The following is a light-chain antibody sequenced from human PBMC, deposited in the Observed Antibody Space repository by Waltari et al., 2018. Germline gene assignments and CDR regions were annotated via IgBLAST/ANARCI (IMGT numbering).Light chain of an antibody. CDR3: QTPPGT. Sequence: IMFTQSPSFLSASVGDRVPFTCLASRDIRNYLAWYQQKSGKAPKFLIFAATTLQSGVPSGFVGSGSGTEFTLTIISLQPEDLVTDYCQTPPGTFGGGTKVELK. CDR1: RDIRNY. CDR2: AAT. V-gene: IGKV1-9*01. J-gene: IGKJ4*02.